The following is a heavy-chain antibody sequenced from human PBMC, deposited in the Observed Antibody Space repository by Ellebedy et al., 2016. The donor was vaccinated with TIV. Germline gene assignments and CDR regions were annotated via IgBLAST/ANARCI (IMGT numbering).Heavy chain of an antibody. Sequence: GESLKISCAASGFTVSTNYMKWVRQAPGKGLEWVSAIFRDGNTYYADSVKGRFTISRDNSKNTLYLQMNSLRAEDTAVYYCKSRGGIYSGHDFHYDGMDVWGQGTTVTVSS. J-gene: IGHJ6*02. CDR1: GFTVSTNY. CDR2: IFRDGNT. CDR3: KSRGGIYSGHDFHYDGMDV. D-gene: IGHD5-12*01. V-gene: IGHV3-53*01.